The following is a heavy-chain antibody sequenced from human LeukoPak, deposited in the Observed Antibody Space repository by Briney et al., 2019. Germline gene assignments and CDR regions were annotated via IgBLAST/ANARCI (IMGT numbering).Heavy chain of an antibody. V-gene: IGHV3-7*04. D-gene: IGHD2-21*01. CDR3: ARVDFYDLFDY. CDR2: IKQDGSEK. CDR1: GFTFSSYW. J-gene: IGHJ4*02. Sequence: GGSLRLSCAASGFTFSSYWMSWVRQAPGKGLEWVANIKQDGSEKYYVDSVKGRFTISRDNAKNSLYLQMNGLRAEDTAVYYCARVDFYDLFDYWGQGTLVTVSS.